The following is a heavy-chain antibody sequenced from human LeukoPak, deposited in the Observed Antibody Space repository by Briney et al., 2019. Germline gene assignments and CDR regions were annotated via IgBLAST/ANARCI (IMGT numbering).Heavy chain of an antibody. J-gene: IGHJ4*02. CDR1: GYSITSTYW. CDR2: LHHSGST. CDR3: ARVGGDDSTGHYSVDY. V-gene: IGHV4-38-2*01. D-gene: IGHD3-22*01. Sequence: SETLSLTCAVSGYSITSTYWWGWIRPTPGRGLEWIGSLHHSGSTSYSPSLKSRVTISVDTSKNQFSLRLSSVTAADTAVYYCARVGGDDSTGHYSVDYWGQGTLVTVSS.